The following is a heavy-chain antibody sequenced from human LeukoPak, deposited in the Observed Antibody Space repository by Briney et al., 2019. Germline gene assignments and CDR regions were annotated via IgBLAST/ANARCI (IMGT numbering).Heavy chain of an antibody. Sequence: PSETLSLTCAVYGGSFSGYYWSWIRQPPGKGLEWIGEINHSGSTYYNPSLKSRVTISVDRSKNQFSLKLSSVTAADTAVYYCARGSGTLNAFDIWGQGTMVTVSS. V-gene: IGHV4-34*01. CDR2: INHSGST. CDR3: ARGSGTLNAFDI. J-gene: IGHJ3*02. CDR1: GGSFSGYY.